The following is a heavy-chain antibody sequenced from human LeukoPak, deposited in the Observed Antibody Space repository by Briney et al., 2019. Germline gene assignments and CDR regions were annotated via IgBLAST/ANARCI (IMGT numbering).Heavy chain of an antibody. CDR3: ARDPVYSGSYYVDY. CDR1: GFPFSSYG. D-gene: IGHD1-26*01. CDR2: IWYDGSNK. V-gene: IGHV3-33*01. Sequence: GGSLRLSCAASGFPFSSYGMHWVRQAPGKGLEWVAVIWYDGSNKYYADSVKGRFTISRDNSKNTLYLQMNSLRAEDTAVYYCARDPVYSGSYYVDYWGQGTLVTVSS. J-gene: IGHJ4*02.